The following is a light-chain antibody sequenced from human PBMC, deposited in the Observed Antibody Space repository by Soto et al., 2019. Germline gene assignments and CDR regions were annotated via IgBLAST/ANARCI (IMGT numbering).Light chain of an antibody. CDR3: KSYAGSNTYV. J-gene: IGLJ1*01. CDR2: EVV. CDR1: SSDVGSYNR. V-gene: IGLV2-8*01. Sequence: QSVLTQPPSVSGSPGQSVTISCTGTSSDVGSYNRVSWYQHHPGKAPRLIIYEVVQRPSGVPDRFSGSKSGNTASLTVSGLQAADEADYFCKSYAGSNTYVFGSGTKVTVL.